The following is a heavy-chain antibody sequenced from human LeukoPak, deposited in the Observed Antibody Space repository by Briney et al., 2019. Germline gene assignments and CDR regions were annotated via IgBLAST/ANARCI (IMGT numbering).Heavy chain of an antibody. J-gene: IGHJ5*02. D-gene: IGHD2-2*01. CDR3: AKDPGCTSCFHGFDH. Sequence: GGSLRLSCAASGFTFSSYAMSWVRQAPGKGLEWVSAISGSGGSTYYADSVKGRFTISRDNSKNTLYLQMNSLRAEDTAVYYYAKDPGCTSCFHGFDHWGQGTLVTVSS. CDR1: GFTFSSYA. V-gene: IGHV3-23*01. CDR2: ISGSGGST.